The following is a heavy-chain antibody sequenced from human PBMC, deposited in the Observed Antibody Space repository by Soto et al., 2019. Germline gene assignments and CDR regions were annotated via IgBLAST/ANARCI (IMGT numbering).Heavy chain of an antibody. V-gene: IGHV3-15*07. CDR1: GFTFNNAW. CDR3: PPELAYGNYFEY. J-gene: IGHJ4*02. D-gene: IGHD4-17*01. Sequence: EVQLVESGGGLVKPGGSLRLSCAASGFTFNNAWMNWVRQAPGKGLEWVGRIRSKADGGTTDYAAPVKDRFTISRNNQKNTWHRKINSRKPEKPAVYYGPPELAYGNYFEYGGQGTLVTASS. CDR2: IRSKADGGTT.